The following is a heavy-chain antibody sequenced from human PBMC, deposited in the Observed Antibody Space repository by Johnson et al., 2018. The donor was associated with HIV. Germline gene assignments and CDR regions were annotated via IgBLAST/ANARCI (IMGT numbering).Heavy chain of an antibody. V-gene: IGHV3-13*01. Sequence: VQLVESGGGLVQPGGSLRLSCAASEFTFSNYDMHWVRQPTRKSLEWVSTIGTAGDTYYPGSVKGRFTISRDNSKNTLYLQMNSLRPQDTPLYYCAKGRRELLLPPDAFDFWGQGTLVTVSS. CDR1: EFTFSNYD. D-gene: IGHD2-15*01. CDR2: IGTAGDT. CDR3: AKGRRELLLPPDAFDF. J-gene: IGHJ3*01.